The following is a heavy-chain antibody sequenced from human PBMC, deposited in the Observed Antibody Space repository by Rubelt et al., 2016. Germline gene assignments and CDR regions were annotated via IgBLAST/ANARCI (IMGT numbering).Heavy chain of an antibody. D-gene: IGHD3-3*01. J-gene: IGHJ4*02. Sequence: APGQGLEWMGGIIPIFGTANYAQKLQGRVTMTTDTSTSTAYMELRSLRSDDTAVYYCARPFDFWSGYPFDYWGQGTLVTVSS. CDR3: ARPFDFWSGYPFDY. V-gene: IGHV1-69*05. CDR2: IIPIFGTA.